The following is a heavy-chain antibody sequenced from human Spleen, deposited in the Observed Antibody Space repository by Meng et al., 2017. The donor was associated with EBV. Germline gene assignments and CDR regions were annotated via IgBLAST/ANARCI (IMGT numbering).Heavy chain of an antibody. CDR3: ARAAATVDF. J-gene: IGHJ4*02. D-gene: IGHD4-17*01. V-gene: IGHV1-18*01. CDR2: ISAHSGNT. CDR1: GFTFSNYL. Sequence: VPLVQSVTEVNRPAASVKVSFKAFGFTFSNYLINLVRQAPGQGLEWMGWISAHSGNTKSSLKLQGRVSMTTDTSTNTAYLELRSLRSDDTAVYYCARAAATVDFWGQGTLVTVSS.